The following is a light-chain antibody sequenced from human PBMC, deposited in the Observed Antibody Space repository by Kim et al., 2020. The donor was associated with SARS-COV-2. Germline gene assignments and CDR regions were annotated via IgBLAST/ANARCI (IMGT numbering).Light chain of an antibody. Sequence: GQSVTISCTGTSSDVGGYDYVSWYQHHPGKAPKLMIYEVTKRPSGVPDRFSGSKSGNTASLRVFGLQAEDEADYHCSSYAGRGNLVFGGGTKLTVL. CDR3: SSYAGRGNLV. V-gene: IGLV2-8*01. J-gene: IGLJ3*02. CDR1: SSDVGGYDY. CDR2: EVT.